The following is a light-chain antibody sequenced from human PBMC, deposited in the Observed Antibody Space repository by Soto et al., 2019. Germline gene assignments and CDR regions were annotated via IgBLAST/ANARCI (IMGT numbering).Light chain of an antibody. Sequence: DIQMTQSPSTLSASVGDRVTITCRASQSISSWLAWYQQKPGKAPKLLIYKASTIESGVPSRLSGSGSGSEFTLTISGLQPDDFATYFCQQYNNYRWTFGQGTKAEIK. J-gene: IGKJ1*01. CDR1: QSISSW. CDR3: QQYNNYRWT. V-gene: IGKV1-5*03. CDR2: KAS.